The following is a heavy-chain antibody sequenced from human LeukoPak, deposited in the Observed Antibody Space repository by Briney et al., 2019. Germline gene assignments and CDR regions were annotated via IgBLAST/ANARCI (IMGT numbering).Heavy chain of an antibody. V-gene: IGHV4-34*01. CDR3: TGWTYNFDY. Sequence: PSETLSLTCAVYGGSFSGYYWSWIRQPPGKGLEWIGEINHSGSTNYNPSLKSRVTISVDTSKNQFSLKLSSVTAADTAVYHCTGWTYNFDYWGQGTLVTVSS. J-gene: IGHJ4*02. D-gene: IGHD1-7*01. CDR2: INHSGST. CDR1: GGSFSGYY.